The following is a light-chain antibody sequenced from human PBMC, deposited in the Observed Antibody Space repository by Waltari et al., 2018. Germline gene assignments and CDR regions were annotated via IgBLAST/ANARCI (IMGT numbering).Light chain of an antibody. V-gene: IGKV1-39*01. CDR2: GAS. CDR3: QQSYSTPMYS. J-gene: IGKJ2*03. CDR1: QGIGTY. Sequence: IQLTQSPPSLSASVGDRVTITCRASQGIGTYLAWYQQKPGKAPQLLIYGASTLQSGVPSRFSGSGSGTDFTLTISSLQPEDFATYYCQQSYSTPMYSFGQGTKLEIK.